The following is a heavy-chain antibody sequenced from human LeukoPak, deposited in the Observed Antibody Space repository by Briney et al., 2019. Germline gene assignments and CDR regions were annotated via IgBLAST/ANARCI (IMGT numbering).Heavy chain of an antibody. D-gene: IGHD1-26*01. V-gene: IGHV3-21*04. CDR1: GFTFSSYS. CDR2: ISGTRNYT. J-gene: IGHJ4*02. CDR3: ARGLVGASGGGTFDY. Sequence: GGSLRLSCAASGFTFSSYSMNWVRQAPGKGLEWVSCISGTRNYTYYADSVKGRFTISRDTSANTLSLQMTSLRAEDTAVYFCARGLVGASGGGTFDYWGQGTLVAVSS.